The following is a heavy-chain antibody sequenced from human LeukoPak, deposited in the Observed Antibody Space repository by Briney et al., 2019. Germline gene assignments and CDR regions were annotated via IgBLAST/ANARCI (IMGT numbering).Heavy chain of an antibody. CDR3: ARRRTMGYNWFDP. V-gene: IGHV1-2*02. CDR1: GYTFTGYY. Sequence: ASVKVSCKASGYTFTGYYMHWVRQAPGQGLKWMGWINPNSGGTNYAQKFQGRVTMTRDTSISTAYMELSRLRSDDTAVYYCARRRTMGYNWFDPWGQGTLVTVSS. J-gene: IGHJ5*02. CDR2: INPNSGGT. D-gene: IGHD3-10*01.